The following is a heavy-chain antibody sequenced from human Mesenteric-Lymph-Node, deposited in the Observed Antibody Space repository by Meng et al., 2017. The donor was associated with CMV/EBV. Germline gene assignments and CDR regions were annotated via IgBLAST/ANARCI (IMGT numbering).Heavy chain of an antibody. CDR1: GGSISSSSYS. V-gene: IGHV4-39*01. CDR2: TYYTGNT. Sequence: TVSGGSISSSSYSWGWIRQPPGKGLEWIGSTYYTGNTYYNPSLKSRVTISVDTSKSQFSLKLSSVTAADTAVYYCARQDSGAIYYFYYWGQGTLVTVSS. J-gene: IGHJ4*02. CDR3: ARQDSGAIYYFYY. D-gene: IGHD2-15*01.